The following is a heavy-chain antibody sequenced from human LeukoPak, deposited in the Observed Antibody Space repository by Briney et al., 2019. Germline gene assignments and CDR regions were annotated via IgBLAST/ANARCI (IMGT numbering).Heavy chain of an antibody. CDR3: ASPKTTVVTGENDAFDI. D-gene: IGHD4-23*01. J-gene: IGHJ3*02. CDR2: IIPIFGTA. CDR1: GGTFSIYA. Sequence: ASVKVSCKASGGTFSIYAISWVRQAPGQGLEWMGGIIPIFGTANYAQKFQGRVTITTDESTSTAYMELSSLRSEDTAVYYCASPKTTVVTGENDAFDIWGQGTMVTVSS. V-gene: IGHV1-69*05.